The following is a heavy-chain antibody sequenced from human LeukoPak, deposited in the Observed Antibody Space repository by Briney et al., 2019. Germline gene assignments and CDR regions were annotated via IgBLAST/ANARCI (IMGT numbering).Heavy chain of an antibody. D-gene: IGHD6-13*01. V-gene: IGHV1-2*04. J-gene: IGHJ4*02. CDR1: GYTFTGYY. CDR2: INPNSGGT. Sequence: ASVKVSCKASGYTFTGYYMHWVRQAPGQGLEWMGWINPNSGGTNYAQKFRGWVTMTRDTSISTAYMELSRLRSDDTAVYYCAREEGSSLAYLDYWGQGTLVTVSS. CDR3: AREEGSSLAYLDY.